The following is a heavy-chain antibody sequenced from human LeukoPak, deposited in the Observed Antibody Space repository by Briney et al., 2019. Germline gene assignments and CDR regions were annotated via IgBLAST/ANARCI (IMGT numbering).Heavy chain of an antibody. J-gene: IGHJ4*02. V-gene: IGHV3-21*04. Sequence: GGSLRLSCAASGFTFSSYSMNWVRQAPGKGLEWVSSISSSSSYIYYADSVKGRFTISRDNAKNSLYLQMHNLRAEDTAVYYCARAGGSGSYYSCDYWGQGTLVTVSS. CDR2: ISSSSSYI. CDR1: GFTFSSYS. CDR3: ARAGGSGSYYSCDY. D-gene: IGHD3-10*01.